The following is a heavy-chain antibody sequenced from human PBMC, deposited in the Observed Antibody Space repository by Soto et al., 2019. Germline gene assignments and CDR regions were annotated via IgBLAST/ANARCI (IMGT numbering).Heavy chain of an antibody. CDR3: AKRSPDYYDSSGYDY. D-gene: IGHD3-22*01. J-gene: IGHJ4*02. V-gene: IGHV3-23*01. CDR2: ISGSGGST. Sequence: GGSLRLSCAASGFTFSSYAMSWVRQAPGKGLEWVSAISGSGGSTYYADSGKGRFTISRDNSKNTLYLQMNSLRAEDTAVYYCAKRSPDYYDSSGYDYWGQGTLVTVSS. CDR1: GFTFSSYA.